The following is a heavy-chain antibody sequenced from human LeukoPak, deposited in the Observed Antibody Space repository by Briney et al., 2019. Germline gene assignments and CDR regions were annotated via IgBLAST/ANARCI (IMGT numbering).Heavy chain of an antibody. Sequence: PSETLSLTCTVSGGSISSYYWSWIRQPPGKGLDWIGYIHYSGRTIYNPSLKSRFTISLDTCKHHFSLKLTSVSAADTAIYYCARHAYGWNYFFDYWGQGTLVTVSS. D-gene: IGHD1-7*01. CDR2: IHYSGRT. J-gene: IGHJ4*02. V-gene: IGHV4-59*01. CDR3: ARHAYGWNYFFDY. CDR1: GGSISSYY.